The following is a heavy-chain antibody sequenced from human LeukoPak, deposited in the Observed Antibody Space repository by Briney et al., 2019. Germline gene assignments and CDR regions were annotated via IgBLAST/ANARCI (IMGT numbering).Heavy chain of an antibody. J-gene: IGHJ5*02. CDR2: INSDGSST. CDR3: ARDRAEDFWSGYYGINWFDP. D-gene: IGHD3-3*01. Sequence: GGSLRLSCAASGFTFSSYWMHWVRQAPGKGLVWVSRINSDGSSTSYADSVKGRFTISRDNAKNSLYLQMNSLRAEDTAVYYCARDRAEDFWSGYYGINWFDPWGQGTLVTVSS. V-gene: IGHV3-74*01. CDR1: GFTFSSYW.